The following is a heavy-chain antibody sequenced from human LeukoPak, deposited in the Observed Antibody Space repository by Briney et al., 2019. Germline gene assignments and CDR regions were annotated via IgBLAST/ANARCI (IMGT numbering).Heavy chain of an antibody. CDR2: IWYNGRNQ. V-gene: IGHV3-33*01. Sequence: PGGSLRLSCAVTGFTFSHFGMHWVRQAPGKGLEWVAVIWYNGRNQYYRDSVKGRFTISRDNFKNTLHLQMNSLRVEDTAMYYCVREGTSGNGDGYNSYDYWGQGTLVTVSS. J-gene: IGHJ4*02. CDR3: VREGTSGNGDGYNSYDY. D-gene: IGHD5-24*01. CDR1: GFTFSHFG.